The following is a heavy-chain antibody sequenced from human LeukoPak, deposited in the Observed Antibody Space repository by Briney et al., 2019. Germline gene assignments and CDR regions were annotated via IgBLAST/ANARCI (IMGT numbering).Heavy chain of an antibody. Sequence: SETLSLTCAVSGGSVGSSNYYWAWLRQSPEKGLEWIGSIYHSGSTYYSPSLRSRVTILVETSQDQFSLKLTPVTAADTAVYYCARDRGRVLPPDLYFSMDVWGKGTTVTVSS. CDR1: GGSVGSSNYY. CDR3: ARDRGRVLPPDLYFSMDV. J-gene: IGHJ6*03. D-gene: IGHD2-2*01. CDR2: IYHSGST. V-gene: IGHV4-39*07.